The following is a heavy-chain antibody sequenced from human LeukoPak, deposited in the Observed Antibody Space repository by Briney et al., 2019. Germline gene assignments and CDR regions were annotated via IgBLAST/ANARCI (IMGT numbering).Heavy chain of an antibody. D-gene: IGHD6-19*01. CDR3: ARVIWYSSGFLFDY. V-gene: IGHV3-7*03. J-gene: IGHJ4*02. CDR2: IKQDGGEK. Sequence: GGPLRLSCAAAEFTTSSYWMSWVRQAPGKGLEWVANIKQDGGEKYYVDSVKGRFTISRDNAKNSLYLQVNSLRAEDTAVYYCARVIWYSSGFLFDYWGQGTLVTVSS. CDR1: EFTTSSYW.